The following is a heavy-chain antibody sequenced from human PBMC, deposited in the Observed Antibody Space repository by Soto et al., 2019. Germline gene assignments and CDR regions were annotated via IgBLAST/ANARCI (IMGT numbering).Heavy chain of an antibody. D-gene: IGHD2-2*01. V-gene: IGHV1-18*01. Sequence: ASVKVSCKASGYTFTSYGISWVRQAPGQGLEWMGWISAYNGNTNYAQKLQGRVTMTTDTSTSTAYMELRSLRSDDTAVYYCARDVYCSSTRRYRSSFDYWGQGTLVTVSS. CDR3: ARDVYCSSTRRYRSSFDY. CDR1: GYTFTSYG. CDR2: ISAYNGNT. J-gene: IGHJ4*02.